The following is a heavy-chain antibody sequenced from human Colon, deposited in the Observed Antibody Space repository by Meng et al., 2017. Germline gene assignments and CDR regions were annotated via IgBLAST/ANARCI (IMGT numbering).Heavy chain of an antibody. CDR3: ARDHWGSLDY. D-gene: IGHD7-27*01. Sequence: QVQLQGSGPGLVRPSETLSLICTVSGGSVSMSEYPWGWIRQPPGKGLEWIGYAGTNYNPSLKSRVTISVDTSKRQFSLKLTSVTAADTAVYYCARDHWGSLDYWGQGILVTVSS. CDR2: AGT. V-gene: IGHV4-61*08. J-gene: IGHJ4*02. CDR1: GGSVSMSEYP.